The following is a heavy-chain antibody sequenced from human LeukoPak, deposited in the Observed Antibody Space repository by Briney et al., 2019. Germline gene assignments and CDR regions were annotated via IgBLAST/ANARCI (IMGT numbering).Heavy chain of an antibody. J-gene: IGHJ4*02. V-gene: IGHV3-7*01. CDR3: VRERTLSVY. D-gene: IGHD1/OR15-1a*01. CDR1: GFTFTSFW. Sequence: AGSLTLSCAVSGFTFTSFWMSWVRQAPGKGLEWVANIKEDGSEKYYVDSVKGRFTISRDYAKNSLYLELNSLRTEDTAVYYCVRERTLSVYWGQGTLVTISS. CDR2: IKEDGSEK.